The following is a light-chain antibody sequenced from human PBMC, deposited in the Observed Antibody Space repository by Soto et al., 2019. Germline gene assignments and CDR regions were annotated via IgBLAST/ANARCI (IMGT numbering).Light chain of an antibody. CDR1: SSGIGTYNY. Sequence: QSALTQPASVSGSPGQSITISCTGTSSGIGTYNYVSWYQQHPGQAPKLMISDVSNRPSGISDRFSGSKSGNTASLTISGLQAEDEADYYCYSCSTSTDNRYVFGTGTKVTVL. V-gene: IGLV2-14*03. CDR3: YSCSTSTDNRYV. CDR2: DVS. J-gene: IGLJ1*01.